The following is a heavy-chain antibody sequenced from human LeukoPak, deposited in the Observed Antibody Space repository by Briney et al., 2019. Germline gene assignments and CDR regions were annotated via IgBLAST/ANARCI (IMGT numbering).Heavy chain of an antibody. CDR1: GYTFTGYY. J-gene: IGHJ6*03. CDR2: INPHSGDT. D-gene: IGHD3-3*02. CDR3: ARTAFQFGDYFYYMNV. V-gene: IGHV1-2*02. Sequence: EASVKVSCKASGYTFTGYYMHWVRQAPGQGLEWMGWINPHSGDTNYAQKFQGRVTVTRDTSMSTAYMELSGLTSDDTAVYYCARTAFQFGDYFYYMNVWGKGTTVTVSS.